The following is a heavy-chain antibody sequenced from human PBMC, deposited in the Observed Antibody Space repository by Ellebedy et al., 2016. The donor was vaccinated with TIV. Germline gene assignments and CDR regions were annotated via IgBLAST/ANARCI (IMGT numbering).Heavy chain of an antibody. CDR3: ARGVDSSWRCDM. J-gene: IGHJ3*02. CDR2: IIPITETA. CDR1: GGTFNTDA. D-gene: IGHD6-13*01. V-gene: IGHV1-69*13. Sequence: AASVKVSCKASGGTFNTDAISWVRQAPGQGLECMGGIIPITETANYAQKFQGRVTITADESTSTAYMELSSLRPEDTAVYYCARGVDSSWRCDMWGQGTMVTVSS.